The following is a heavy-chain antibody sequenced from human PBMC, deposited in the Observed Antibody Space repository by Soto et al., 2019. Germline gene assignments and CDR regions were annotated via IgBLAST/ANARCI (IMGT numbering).Heavy chain of an antibody. D-gene: IGHD2-2*01. J-gene: IGHJ4*02. CDR1: GFSLSTSGVG. Sequence: QITLKESGPTLVKPTQTLTLTCTFSGFSLSTSGVGVGWIRQPPGKALEWLALIYWDDDKRYSPSLKSRLTNTKDTSKNQVVLTMTSMDPVDTATYYCAHRLTAASVFVYWGQGTLVTVSS. V-gene: IGHV2-5*02. CDR2: IYWDDDK. CDR3: AHRLTAASVFVY.